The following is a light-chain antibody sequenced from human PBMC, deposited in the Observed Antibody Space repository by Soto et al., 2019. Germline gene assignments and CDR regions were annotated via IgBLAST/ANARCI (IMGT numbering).Light chain of an antibody. CDR3: QHYNNWPPWT. CDR2: GAS. Sequence: IVMTQSPATLSVSPGERATLSCRASQSVSSNLAWYQQKPGQAPRLLIYGASTRATGIPARFSGSGSGTDFTLTISSLQSEDFAVYYCQHYNNWPPWTF. CDR1: QSVSSN. J-gene: IGKJ1*01. V-gene: IGKV3-15*01.